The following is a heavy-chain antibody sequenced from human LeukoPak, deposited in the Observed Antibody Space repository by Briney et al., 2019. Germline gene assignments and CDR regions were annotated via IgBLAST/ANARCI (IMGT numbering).Heavy chain of an antibody. D-gene: IGHD6-19*01. J-gene: IGHJ4*02. CDR3: ARPSSSGFFDY. Sequence: SETLSLTCTASGGSISSSSYYWGWIRQPPGKGLEWIGSIYYSGSTYYNPSLKSRVTISVDTSKNQFSLKLSSVTAADTAVYYCARPSSSGFFDYWGQGTLVTVSS. CDR2: IYYSGST. V-gene: IGHV4-39*01. CDR1: GGSISSSSYY.